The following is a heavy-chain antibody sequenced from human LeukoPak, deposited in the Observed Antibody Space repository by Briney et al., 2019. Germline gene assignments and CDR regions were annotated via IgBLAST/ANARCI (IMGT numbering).Heavy chain of an antibody. Sequence: GGSLRLSCAASGFTFSSYWMSWVRQAPGKGLEWVANIKQDGSEKYYVDSVKGRFTISRDNAKNSLYLQMNSLRAEDTAVYYCARLYYYDSIISFDYWGQGTLVTVSS. D-gene: IGHD3-22*01. V-gene: IGHV3-7*01. J-gene: IGHJ4*02. CDR3: ARLYYYDSIISFDY. CDR1: GFTFSSYW. CDR2: IKQDGSEK.